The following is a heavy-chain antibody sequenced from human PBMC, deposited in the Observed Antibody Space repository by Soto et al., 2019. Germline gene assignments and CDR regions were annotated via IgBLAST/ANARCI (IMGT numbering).Heavy chain of an antibody. CDR1: GGSISSGY. V-gene: IGHV4-59*01. Sequence: SETLSLTCSVSGGSISSGYWTWIRQPPGKGLEWTGYIYYGGSINYNPSLKSRVIISVDTAKNQFSLRLSSVTAADTAVYYCTGAYYDINGYSLDPWGQGTSVTVSS. J-gene: IGHJ5*02. D-gene: IGHD3-22*01. CDR2: IYYGGSI. CDR3: TGAYYDINGYSLDP.